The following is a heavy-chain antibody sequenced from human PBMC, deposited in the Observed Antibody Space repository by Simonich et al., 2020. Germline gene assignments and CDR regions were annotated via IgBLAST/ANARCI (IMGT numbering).Heavy chain of an antibody. D-gene: IGHD5-12*01. Sequence: EVQLVESGGGLVQPVGSLRIYGAASDFTFRCYSMNWVRQAQGKGLEWVTYISSSSSTIYYADSVKGRFTISRDNAKNSLYLQMNSLRAEDTAVYYCARDSSYYAFDIWGQGTMVTVSS. CDR3: ARDSSYYAFDI. CDR2: ISSSSSTI. CDR1: DFTFRCYS. J-gene: IGHJ3*02. V-gene: IGHV3-48*01.